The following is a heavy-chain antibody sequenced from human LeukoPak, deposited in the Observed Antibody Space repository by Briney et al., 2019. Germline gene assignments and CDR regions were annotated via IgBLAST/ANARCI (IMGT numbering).Heavy chain of an antibody. V-gene: IGHV1-2*02. CDR1: GYTFTGYY. Sequence: ASVKVSCKASGYTFTGYYMHWVRQAPGQGLEWMGWINPNSGGTNYAQKFQGRVTMTRDTSISTAYMELSRLRSDDTAVYYCARVTQLYCSGGSCYLGYWGQGTLVTVSS. CDR2: INPNSGGT. D-gene: IGHD2-15*01. J-gene: IGHJ4*02. CDR3: ARVTQLYCSGGSCYLGY.